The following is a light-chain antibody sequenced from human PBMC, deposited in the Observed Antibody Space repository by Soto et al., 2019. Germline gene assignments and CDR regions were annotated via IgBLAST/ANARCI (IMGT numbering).Light chain of an antibody. CDR1: SSDVGGYNY. Sequence: QSALTQPASVSGSPGQSITISCTGTSSDVGGYNYVSWYQQHPGNAPKLMIYEVSNRPSGGSNRFSGSKSGNTASLTISGLHAEDEADYYCSSYTSSSTVVFGGGTKLTVL. V-gene: IGLV2-14*01. J-gene: IGLJ2*01. CDR2: EVS. CDR3: SSYTSSSTVV.